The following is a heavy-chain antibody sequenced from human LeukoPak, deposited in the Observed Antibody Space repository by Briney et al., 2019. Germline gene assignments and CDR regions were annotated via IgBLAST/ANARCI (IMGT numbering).Heavy chain of an antibody. V-gene: IGHV4-30-4*08. J-gene: IGHJ4*02. Sequence: SETLSLTCTVSGGSVSSGDYYWSWIRQPPGKGLEWIGYIYYSGSTYYNPSLKSQVTISVDTSKNQFSLKLSSVTAADTAVYYCASYYYDSSGPDYWGQGTLVTVSS. CDR1: GGSVSSGDYY. CDR3: ASYYYDSSGPDY. CDR2: IYYSGST. D-gene: IGHD3-22*01.